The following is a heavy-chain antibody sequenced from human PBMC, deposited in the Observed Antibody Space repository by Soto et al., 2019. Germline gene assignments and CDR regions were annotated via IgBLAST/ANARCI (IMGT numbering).Heavy chain of an antibody. Sequence: SETLSLTCAVPDFSISSGHYWGWIRQPPGKGLEWIGSIYHSGTTYNNPSLKSRVTMSVDTSKNQFSLKVSGVSAADTAVYYCATSQKGYNWNYFDHWGQGALVTVSS. CDR1: DFSISSGHY. CDR3: ATSQKGYNWNYFDH. V-gene: IGHV4-38-2*01. D-gene: IGHD1-20*01. J-gene: IGHJ4*02. CDR2: IYHSGTT.